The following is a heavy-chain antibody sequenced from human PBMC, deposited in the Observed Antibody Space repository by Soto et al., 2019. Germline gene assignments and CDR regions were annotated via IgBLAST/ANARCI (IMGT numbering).Heavy chain of an antibody. D-gene: IGHD5-18*01. V-gene: IGHV3-30*18. CDR2: ISYDGTNK. CDR3: AKERYGQLWLEDYGLDV. Sequence: RRLSCAASGFTFSSYGIHWVRQVPGKGLEWVALISYDGTNKYYAESVKGRFTVSRDNSKNTLYLQMNSLRGEGTAVYYCAKERYGQLWLEDYGLDVWGQGATVTVSS. CDR1: GFTFSSYG. J-gene: IGHJ6*02.